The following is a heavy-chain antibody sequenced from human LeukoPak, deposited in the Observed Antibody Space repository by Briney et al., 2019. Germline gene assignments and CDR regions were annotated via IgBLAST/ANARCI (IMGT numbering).Heavy chain of an antibody. CDR3: ASGGAYAASCFVH. CDR1: GFTFSTSA. J-gene: IGHJ4*03. V-gene: IGHV3-21*01. CDR2: IDYDSSHI. D-gene: IGHD2-21*01. Sequence: PGGSLRLYCAASGFTFSTSAMNWVRQVPGKGLEWVSSIDYDSSHIYYAASVRGRFTISRDNARDSVYLQMDSLRVEDTAVYYCASGGAYAASCFVHWGEGTLVTVSS.